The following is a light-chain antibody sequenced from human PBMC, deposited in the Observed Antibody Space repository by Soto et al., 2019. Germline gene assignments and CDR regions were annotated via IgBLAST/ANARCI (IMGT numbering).Light chain of an antibody. CDR3: SAYTTSIDLYV. J-gene: IGLJ1*01. CDR1: TTDIDNYDS. CDR2: DVN. V-gene: IGLV2-18*02. Sequence: QSVPTQPPSVSGSPGQSLTISCTATTTDIDNYDSVSWYQQAPGTAPKLIIYDVNNRPSGAPDRFSGSKSGSTASRTISGLQAEDEAHYYCSAYTTSIDLYVLGVGNKVTVL.